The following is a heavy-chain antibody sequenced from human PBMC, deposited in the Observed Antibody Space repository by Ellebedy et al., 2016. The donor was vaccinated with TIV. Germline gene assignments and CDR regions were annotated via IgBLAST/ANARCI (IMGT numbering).Heavy chain of an antibody. Sequence: SLKISCVVSGYTSIDDGMHWVRQSPGKGPEWVAGIGRHSSTIGYADSVKGRFTISRDHAKNSVYLQMNSLRPEDTALYYCARDTLGYYASGLGNWGQGTQVTVSS. J-gene: IGHJ4*02. D-gene: IGHD3-10*01. CDR1: GYTSIDDG. CDR3: ARDTLGYYASGLGN. V-gene: IGHV3-9*02. CDR2: IGRHSSTI.